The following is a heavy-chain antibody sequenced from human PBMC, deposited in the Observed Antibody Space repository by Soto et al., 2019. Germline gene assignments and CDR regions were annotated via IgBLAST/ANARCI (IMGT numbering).Heavy chain of an antibody. CDR1: GYAFTTYG. CDR2: ISAHNGNP. D-gene: IGHD1-26*01. Sequence: QVHLVQSGAEVKKPGASVKVSCKGSGYAFTTYGIPWVRPAPGRVLEWRGWISAHNGNPNYAQKLQCRVTVNRDSSTSTAYMELRSTRADYTAVYYCGSGRDGDYWGQGALVTVSS. J-gene: IGHJ4*02. CDR3: GSGRDGDY. V-gene: IGHV1-18*01.